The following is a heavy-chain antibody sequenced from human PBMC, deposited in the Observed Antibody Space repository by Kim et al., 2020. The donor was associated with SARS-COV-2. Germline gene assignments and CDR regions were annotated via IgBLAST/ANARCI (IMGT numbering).Heavy chain of an antibody. Sequence: ASVKVSCKASGYTFTSYPMNWVRQAPGQGLKWMGWINTNTGNPTYAQGFTGRFVFSLDTSVSTAYLQISSLKADDTAVYFCARGYGSGRPIFGLWGQGTLVTVSS. CDR3: ARGYGSGRPIFGL. CDR1: GYTFTSYP. V-gene: IGHV7-4-1*02. D-gene: IGHD3-10*01. J-gene: IGHJ5*02. CDR2: INTNTGNP.